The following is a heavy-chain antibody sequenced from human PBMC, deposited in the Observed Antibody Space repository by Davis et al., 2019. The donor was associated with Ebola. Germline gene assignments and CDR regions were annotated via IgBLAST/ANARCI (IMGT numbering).Heavy chain of an antibody. Sequence: SETLSLTCTVSGGSISSYYWSWIRQPPGKGLEWIGEINHIGSTNYNPSLKSRVTISVDTSKNQFSLKLSSVTAADTAVYYCARGRRYSYGPPRYWGQGTLVTVSS. CDR2: INHIGST. D-gene: IGHD5-18*01. CDR1: GGSISSYY. J-gene: IGHJ4*02. CDR3: ARGRRYSYGPPRY. V-gene: IGHV4-34*01.